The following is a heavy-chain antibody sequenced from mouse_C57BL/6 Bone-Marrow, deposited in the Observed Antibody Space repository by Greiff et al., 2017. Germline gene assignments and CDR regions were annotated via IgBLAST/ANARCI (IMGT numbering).Heavy chain of an antibody. V-gene: IGHV14-4*01. CDR3: TTPLITTVVAKWYFDV. CDR1: GFNIKDDY. J-gene: IGHJ1*03. CDR2: IDPENGDT. D-gene: IGHD1-1*01. Sequence: EVQLQQSGAELVRPGASVKLSCTASGFNIKDDYMHWVKQRPEQGLEWIGWIDPENGDTEYASQFQGKATITADTSSNTAYLQLSSLTSEDTAVYYCTTPLITTVVAKWYFDVWGTGTTVTVSS.